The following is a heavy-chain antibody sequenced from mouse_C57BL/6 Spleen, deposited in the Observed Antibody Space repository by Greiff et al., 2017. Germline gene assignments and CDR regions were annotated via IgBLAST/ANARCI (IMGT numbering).Heavy chain of an antibody. D-gene: IGHD2-4*01. J-gene: IGHJ3*01. CDR3: SRKYYDYDAWFAY. V-gene: IGHV1-69*01. Sequence: QVQLQQPGAELVMPGASVKLSCKASGYTFTSYWMHWVKQRPGQGLEWIGEIDPSDSYTNYNQKFKGKATLTVDPSSSTAYLQLSSLTSEDSAVYYCSRKYYDYDAWFAYWGQGTLVTVSA. CDR2: IDPSDSYT. CDR1: GYTFTSYW.